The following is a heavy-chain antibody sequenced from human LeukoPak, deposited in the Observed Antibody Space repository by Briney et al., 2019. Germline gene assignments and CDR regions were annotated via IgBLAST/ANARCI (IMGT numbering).Heavy chain of an antibody. V-gene: IGHV3-21*01. CDR2: ISSSSSYI. J-gene: IGHJ4*02. CDR1: GFTFSNYN. Sequence: KPGGSLRLSCAASGFTFSNYNMNWVRQAPGKGLEWVSSISSSSSYIYYADSPRGRFTISRDNAENSLYLQMISLRAEDTAVYYCARGRDGSQSPIDYWGQGTLVTVSS. D-gene: IGHD5-24*01. CDR3: ARGRDGSQSPIDY.